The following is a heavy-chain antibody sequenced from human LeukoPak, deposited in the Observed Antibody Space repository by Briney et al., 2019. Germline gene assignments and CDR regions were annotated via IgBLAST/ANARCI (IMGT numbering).Heavy chain of an antibody. Sequence: GGSLRLSCAASGFTFSNAWMSWVRQAPGKGLEWVGRIKSKTDGGTTDYAAPVKGRFTISRDDSKNTLYLQMNSLKTEDTAVYYCTTGGIVLMVYASDYWGQGTLDTVSS. V-gene: IGHV3-15*01. CDR1: GFTFSNAW. CDR3: TTGGIVLMVYASDY. CDR2: IKSKTDGGTT. D-gene: IGHD2-8*01. J-gene: IGHJ4*02.